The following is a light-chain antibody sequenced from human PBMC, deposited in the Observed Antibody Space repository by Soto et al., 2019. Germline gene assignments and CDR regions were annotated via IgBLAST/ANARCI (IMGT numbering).Light chain of an antibody. V-gene: IGKV3-20*01. CDR2: GAS. Sequence: EIVLTQSPGILSLSPGEGATLSCRASQSVSTNVAWYQQSPGQPPKLLIFGASSRATGIPARFSGSGSGTDFTLIINRLQPEDFALYFCQHYGRGSPIAFGLGTRLEIK. J-gene: IGKJ5*01. CDR1: QSVSTN. CDR3: QHYGRGSPIA.